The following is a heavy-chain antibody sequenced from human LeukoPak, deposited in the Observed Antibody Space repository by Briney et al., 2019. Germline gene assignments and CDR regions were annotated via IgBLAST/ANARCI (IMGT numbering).Heavy chain of an antibody. D-gene: IGHD2-8*01. J-gene: IGHJ4*02. CDR3: ARAGRYCTNGICYTTSDY. CDR2: ISYDGSNK. CDR1: GFTFSSYA. V-gene: IGHV3-30-3*01. Sequence: SGGSLRLSCAASGFTFSSYAMHWVRKAPGKGLEWVAVISYDGSNKYYADSVKGRFTISRENVKNTLNLQLNSLRAEDTAVYYCARAGRYCTNGICYTTSDYWGQGTLVTVSS.